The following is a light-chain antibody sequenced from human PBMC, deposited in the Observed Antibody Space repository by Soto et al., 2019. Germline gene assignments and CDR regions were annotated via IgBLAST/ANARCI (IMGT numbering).Light chain of an antibody. CDR2: EVS. J-gene: IGLJ1*01. V-gene: IGLV2-14*01. Sequence: QSVLTQPDSVSGSLGQSITISCTGTSTDFGGQNYVSWYQQHPGRAPKLILYEVSNRPSGISNRFSGSKSGNTASLTISGLQAEDVADYYCSSYVDVVTLEVFGPGTKVTVL. CDR3: SSYVDVVTLEV. CDR1: STDFGGQNY.